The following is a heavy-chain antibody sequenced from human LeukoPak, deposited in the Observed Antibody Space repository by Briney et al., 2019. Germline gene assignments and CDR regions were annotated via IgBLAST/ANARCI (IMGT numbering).Heavy chain of an antibody. CDR2: ISGSGGST. V-gene: IGHV3-23*01. CDR1: GFTFSSYA. D-gene: IGHD1-7*01. CDR3: AKDTGMDNWNYVDAFDI. Sequence: GGSLRLSCAASGFTFSSYAMSWVRQAPGKGLEWVSAISGSGGSTYYADSVKGRFTISRDNSKNTLYLQMNSLRAEDTAVYYCAKDTGMDNWNYVDAFDIWGQGTMVAVSS. J-gene: IGHJ3*02.